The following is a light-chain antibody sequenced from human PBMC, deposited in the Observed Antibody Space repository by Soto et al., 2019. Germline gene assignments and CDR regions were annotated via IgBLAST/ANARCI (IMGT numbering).Light chain of an antibody. CDR2: AAS. CDR3: QNYNCVPRT. CDR1: QGIHNY. J-gene: IGKJ1*01. Sequence: DIRMTQSPPSLYASVGDKITINCRASQGIHNYLDWYQQKPGEVPQLLIYAASTLQSGVSARFMGSGSATVFTLSISILHPEDVGSFYCQNYNCVPRTFGQVTKVEIK. V-gene: IGKV1-27*01.